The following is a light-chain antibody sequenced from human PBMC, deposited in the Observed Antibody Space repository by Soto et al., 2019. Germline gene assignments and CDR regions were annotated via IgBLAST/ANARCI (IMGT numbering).Light chain of an antibody. V-gene: IGLV2-23*02. CDR3: CSYAGRSTPYV. CDR2: EVS. Sequence: QSVLTQPASVSGSPGQSITISCTGTSSDVGSYNLVSWYQQHPGKAPKLMIYEVSKRPSGVSNRFSGSKSGNTASLTISGLQAEDEADYYCCSYAGRSTPYVFGTGTKVTVL. J-gene: IGLJ1*01. CDR1: SSDVGSYNL.